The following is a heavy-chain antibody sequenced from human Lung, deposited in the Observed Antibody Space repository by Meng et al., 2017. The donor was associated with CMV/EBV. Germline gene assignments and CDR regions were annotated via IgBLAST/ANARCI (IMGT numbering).Heavy chain of an antibody. CDR1: GDSVSSNSAA. CDR2: TYYRSKWYN. V-gene: IGHV6-1*01. Sequence: SQXXSLTXAISGDSVSSNSAAWNWIRQSPSRGLEWLGRTYYRSKWYNDYAVSVKSRITINPDTSKNQFSLQLNSVTPEDTAVYYCARVTDGYNLQGMDVWGQGXTVTVSS. J-gene: IGHJ6*02. CDR3: ARVTDGYNLQGMDV. D-gene: IGHD5-24*01.